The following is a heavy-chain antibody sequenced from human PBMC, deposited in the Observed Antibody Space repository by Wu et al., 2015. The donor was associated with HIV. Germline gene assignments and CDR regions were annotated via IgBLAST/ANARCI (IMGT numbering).Heavy chain of an antibody. CDR1: GYTSTGHY. J-gene: IGHJ4*02. D-gene: IGHD2-15*01. CDR2: MNPNSGGT. Sequence: QVQLLQSGAEVKKPGASVKVSCQTSGYTSTGHYTHWVRQAPGQRPEWMGWMNPNSGGTTFAPKFQGRITMTRDTSTSTAYLEVRGLRADDTAVYYCARDYCSGGFCHYFFDSWGQGTLVTVSS. V-gene: IGHV1-2*02. CDR3: ARDYCSGGFCHYFFDS.